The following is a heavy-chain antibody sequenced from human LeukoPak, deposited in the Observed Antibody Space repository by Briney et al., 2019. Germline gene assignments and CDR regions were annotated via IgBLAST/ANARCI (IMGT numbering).Heavy chain of an antibody. D-gene: IGHD2-2*01. V-gene: IGHV4-61*02. CDR2: IYTSGST. CDR3: ARASAPHIVVVPAAIGRYFDY. CDR1: GGSISSGSYY. Sequence: ASETLSLTCIVSGGSISSGSYYWSWIRQPAGKGLEWIGRIYTSGSTNYNPSLKSRVTISVDTSKNQFSLKLSSVTAADTAVYYCARASAPHIVVVPAAIGRYFDYWGQGTLVTVSS. J-gene: IGHJ4*02.